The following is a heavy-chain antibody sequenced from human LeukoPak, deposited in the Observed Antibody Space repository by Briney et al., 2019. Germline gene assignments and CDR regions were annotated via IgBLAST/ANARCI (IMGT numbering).Heavy chain of an antibody. Sequence: GGSLRLSCAASGFTFSNYSMNWVRQALGKGLEWVSSISSRSSYIYYADSVKGRFTISRDNAKNSLYLQVNSLRAEDTAVYYCARSISSYDSSGYYYVKAFDIWGRGTMVTVSS. CDR2: ISSRSSYI. V-gene: IGHV3-21*01. J-gene: IGHJ3*02. CDR3: ARSISSYDSSGYYYVKAFDI. D-gene: IGHD3-22*01. CDR1: GFTFSNYS.